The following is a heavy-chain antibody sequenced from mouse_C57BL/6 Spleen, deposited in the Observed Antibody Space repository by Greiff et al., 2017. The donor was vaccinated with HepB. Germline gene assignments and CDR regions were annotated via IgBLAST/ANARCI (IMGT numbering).Heavy chain of an antibody. CDR3: ARQTVVATHWYFDV. D-gene: IGHD1-1*01. V-gene: IGHV5-6*02. CDR2: ISSGGSYT. CDR1: GFTFSSYG. J-gene: IGHJ1*03. Sequence: ELMLVESGGDLVKPGGSLKLSCAASGFTFSSYGMSWVRQTPDKRLEWVATISSGGSYTYYPDSVKGRFTIARDNTKNTLYLQMSSLTSEDTAVYYCARQTVVATHWYFDVWGTGTTVTVSS.